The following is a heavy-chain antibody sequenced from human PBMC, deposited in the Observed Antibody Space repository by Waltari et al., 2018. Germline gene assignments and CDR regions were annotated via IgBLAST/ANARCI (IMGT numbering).Heavy chain of an antibody. CDR3: ARGGEGPYFDY. CDR2: MSYDGSDQ. D-gene: IGHD3-16*01. CDR1: GFTFSSDG. Sequence: QVQLVESGGGVVQPGRSLSLSCAASGFTFSSDGMHWVRQAPGKGPEWVAVMSYDGSDQNYADSVKGRFTISRDNTKNTLYLQMNSLRAEDTAVYYCARGGEGPYFDYWGQGALVTVSS. V-gene: IGHV3-30*01. J-gene: IGHJ4*02.